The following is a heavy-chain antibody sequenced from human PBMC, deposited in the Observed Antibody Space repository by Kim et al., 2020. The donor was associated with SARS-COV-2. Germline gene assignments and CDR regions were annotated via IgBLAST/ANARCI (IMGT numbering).Heavy chain of an antibody. V-gene: IGHV4-59*08. J-gene: IGHJ6*02. CDR2: IYYSGST. CDR3: ARHLYSSSWYNGYYYGMDV. CDR1: GGSISSYY. D-gene: IGHD6-13*01. Sequence: SETLSLTCTVSGGSISSYYWSWIRQPPGKGLEWIGYIYYSGSTNYNASLKSRVTISVDTSKNQFSLKLSSVTAADTAVYYCARHLYSSSWYNGYYYGMDVWGQGTTVTVSS.